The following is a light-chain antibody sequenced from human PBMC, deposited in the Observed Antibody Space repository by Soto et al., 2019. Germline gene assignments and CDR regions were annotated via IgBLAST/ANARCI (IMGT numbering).Light chain of an antibody. J-gene: IGKJ2*01. CDR2: GAS. Sequence: EIVLTQSPGTLSLSPGERATLSCRASQSVSSSYLAWYKQKPGKAPRLLIYGASSRATAIPDRFSGSGSGTDFTLTISRLEPEDFAVYYCQQYGSSPPYTFGQGTKLEIK. CDR3: QQYGSSPPYT. V-gene: IGKV3-20*01. CDR1: QSVSSSY.